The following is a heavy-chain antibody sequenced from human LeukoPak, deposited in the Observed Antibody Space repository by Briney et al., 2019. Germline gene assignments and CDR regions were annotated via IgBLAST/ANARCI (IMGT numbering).Heavy chain of an antibody. Sequence: ASVKVSCKASGYTFTSYYMHWVRQAPGQGLEWMGIINPSGGSKRYAQKFQDRVTMTRDTSTSTVYMELRSLRSEDTAVYDCARERGLSSQGDAFDIWGQGTMVTVSS. CDR3: ARERGLSSQGDAFDI. CDR2: INPSGGSK. CDR1: GYTFTSYY. J-gene: IGHJ3*02. V-gene: IGHV1-46*01. D-gene: IGHD6-13*01.